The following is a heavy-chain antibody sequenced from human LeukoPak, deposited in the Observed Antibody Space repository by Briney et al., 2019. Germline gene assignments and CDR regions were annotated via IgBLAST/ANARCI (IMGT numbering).Heavy chain of an antibody. V-gene: IGHV4-59*01. CDR2: IYYSGST. Sequence: SETLSLTCTVSGGSISSYYWSWIRQPPGKGLGWIGYIYYSGSTNYNPSLKSRVTISVDTSKNQFSLKLSSVTAADTAVYYCAREADGDAFDIWGQGTMVTVSS. CDR3: AREADGDAFDI. CDR1: GGSISSYY. J-gene: IGHJ3*02.